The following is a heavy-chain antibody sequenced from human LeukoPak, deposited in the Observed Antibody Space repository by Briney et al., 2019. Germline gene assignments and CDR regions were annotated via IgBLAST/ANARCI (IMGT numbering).Heavy chain of an antibody. CDR1: GGSISSGDYY. CDR3: ARGSGAMVRGVITDY. J-gene: IGHJ4*02. V-gene: IGHV4-30-4*08. D-gene: IGHD3-10*01. Sequence: SETLSLTCTVSGGSISSGDYYWSWIRQPPGKGLEWIGYIYHSGSTYYNPSLKSRVTISVDRSKNQFSLKLSSVTAADTAVYYCARGSGAMVRGVITDYWGQGTLVTVSS. CDR2: IYHSGST.